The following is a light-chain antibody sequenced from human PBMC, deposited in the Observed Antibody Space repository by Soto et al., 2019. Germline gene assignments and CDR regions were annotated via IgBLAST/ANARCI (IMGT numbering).Light chain of an antibody. CDR1: QSVSSS. V-gene: IGKV3-20*01. CDR2: GAS. CDR3: QHYDSLPIT. J-gene: IGKJ5*01. Sequence: EILMTQSPATVSVSPGERATLSCRASQSVSSSLAWYQQKTGQAPRLLIYGASSRATGIPDRFSGSGYGTDLTITISRLEHEDFEVFYCQHYDSLPITFGQGTRLEIK.